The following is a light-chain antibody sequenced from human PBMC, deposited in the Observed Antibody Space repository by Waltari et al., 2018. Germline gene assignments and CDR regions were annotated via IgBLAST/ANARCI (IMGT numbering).Light chain of an antibody. CDR1: SSHLGGSNF. CDR2: DVS. J-gene: IGLJ1*01. Sequence: QSALTQPASVSGSPGQSIRIPCTGTSSHLGGSNFFSWYQQHPGHAPKLMIYDVSQRPLGISNRFSGSKSGNTASLTISGLQAEDEADYYCSSYTSSSTFVFGIGTKVTVL. CDR3: SSYTSSSTFV. V-gene: IGLV2-14*03.